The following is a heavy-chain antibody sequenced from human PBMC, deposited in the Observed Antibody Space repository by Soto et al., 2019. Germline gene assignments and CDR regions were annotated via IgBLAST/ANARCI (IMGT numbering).Heavy chain of an antibody. J-gene: IGHJ6*02. CDR3: ARGGGGDILTGYQYPNQYYYYVMDV. CDR1: GGTFSSYA. D-gene: IGHD3-9*01. CDR2: IIPIFGTA. Sequence: QVQLVQSGAEVKKPGSSVKVSCKDSGGTFSSYAISWVRQAPGQGLEWMGGIIPIFGTANYAQQFQGRVTITADESTRTACMEVSSLRSEDTSVYYCARGGGGDILTGYQYPNQYYYYVMDVWGQGTTVTVSS. V-gene: IGHV1-69*01.